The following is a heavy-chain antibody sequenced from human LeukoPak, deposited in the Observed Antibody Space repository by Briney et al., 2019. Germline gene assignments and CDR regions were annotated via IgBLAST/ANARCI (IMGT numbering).Heavy chain of an antibody. CDR3: AHGSSSWDAAFDY. CDR2: ISSSSSYI. Sequence: PGGSLRLSCAASGFTFSSYSMNWVRQAPGKGPEWVSSISSSSSYIYYADSVKGRFTISRDNAKNSLYLQMNSLRAEDTAVYYCAHGSSSWDAAFDYWGQGTLVTVSS. J-gene: IGHJ4*02. V-gene: IGHV3-21*01. CDR1: GFTFSSYS. D-gene: IGHD6-13*01.